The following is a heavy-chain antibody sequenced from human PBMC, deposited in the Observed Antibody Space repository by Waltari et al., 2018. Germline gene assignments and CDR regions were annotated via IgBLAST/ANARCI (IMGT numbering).Heavy chain of an antibody. V-gene: IGHV4-61*01. CDR2: IYDSGST. Sequence: QVQLKESGPGLVKPSETLSLTCTVSGDSVSSTNYYWTWIRQPPGRGLEWIGYIYDSGSTNYNPSLESRVTMSVDTSKRQFSLRLSSVTAADTAVYYCASTSPTYDYFDYWGQGILVTVSS. CDR1: GDSVSSTNYY. D-gene: IGHD1-26*01. J-gene: IGHJ4*02. CDR3: ASTSPTYDYFDY.